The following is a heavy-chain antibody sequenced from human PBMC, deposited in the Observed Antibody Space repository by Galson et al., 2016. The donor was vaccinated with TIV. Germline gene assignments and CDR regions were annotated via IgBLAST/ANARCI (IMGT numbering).Heavy chain of an antibody. D-gene: IGHD2-15*01. J-gene: IGHJ6*02. Sequence: SLRLSCAASGFTFSAYNMVWVRQAPGKGLQWISFIDASANALSYADSVRGRFTISRDNAKKSLFLQMNSLRAEDTAVYYCARIIGYWEGYYAMDVWGQGTTVTVAS. CDR3: ARIIGYWEGYYAMDV. V-gene: IGHV3-48*04. CDR1: GFTFSAYN. CDR2: IDASANAL.